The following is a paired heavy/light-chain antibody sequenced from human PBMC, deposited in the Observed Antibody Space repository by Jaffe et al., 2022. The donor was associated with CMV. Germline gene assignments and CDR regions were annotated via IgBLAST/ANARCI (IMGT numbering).Light chain of an antibody. CDR3: QQYYSVPVT. J-gene: IGKJ2*01. V-gene: IGKV4-1*01. CDR1: QSLLFSSDNKNY. Sequence: DIVMTQSPDSLPVSLGERATINCKSSQSLLFSSDNKNYLAWFQQKPGQPPRLLIYWASTRESGVPDRFSGSGSGTDFTLTISSLQAEDVAVYYCQQYYSVPVTFGQGTKLEI. CDR2: WAS.
Heavy chain of an antibody. CDR2: AFYRSKWEI. Sequence: QVQLQQSGPGLVRPSQTLSLTCAISGDSVSGSITIYNWIRQFPSGGLEWLGRAFYRSKWEIEYAPSVKSRITISPDTSKNHFSLQLTYVTPEDTAVYYCARGAVRGSVNFDYWGQGTLVTVSS. J-gene: IGHJ4*02. CDR3: ARGAVRGSVNFDY. V-gene: IGHV6-1*01. D-gene: IGHD3-10*02. CDR1: GDSVSGSITI.